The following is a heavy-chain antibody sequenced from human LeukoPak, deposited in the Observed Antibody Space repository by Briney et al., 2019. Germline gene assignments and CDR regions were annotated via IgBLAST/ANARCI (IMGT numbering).Heavy chain of an antibody. CDR2: IYYGGST. CDR3: ARFGSNPYYFDY. V-gene: IGHV4-59*08. J-gene: IGHJ4*02. Sequence: ASETLSLTCTVSGGSISSYYWSWIRQPPGKGLEWIGYIYYGGSTNYNPSLKSRVTISVDTSKNQFSLKLSSVTAADTAVYYCARFGSNPYYFDYWGQGTLVTVSS. D-gene: IGHD3-10*01. CDR1: GGSISSYY.